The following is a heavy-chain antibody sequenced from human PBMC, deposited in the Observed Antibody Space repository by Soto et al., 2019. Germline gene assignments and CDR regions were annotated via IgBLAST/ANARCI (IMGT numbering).Heavy chain of an antibody. V-gene: IGHV4-34*01. CDR2: INHSGST. CDR3: ARGTSSWSWKFDY. D-gene: IGHD6-13*01. Sequence: PSETRCLTCAVYGGSFSGYYWTGSRQPPGTGLEWIGEINHSGSTNYNPSLKSRVTISVDTSKNQLSLRLTSVTAADTAVYYCARGTSSWSWKFDYWGQGILVT. J-gene: IGHJ4*02. CDR1: GGSFSGYY.